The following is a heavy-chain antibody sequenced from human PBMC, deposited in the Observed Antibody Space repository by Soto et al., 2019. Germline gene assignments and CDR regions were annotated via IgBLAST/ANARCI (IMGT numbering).Heavy chain of an antibody. CDR1: GFTFSSYA. CDR2: ISYDRSNK. Sequence: GGSLRLSCAASGFTFSSYAMHWVRQAPGKGLEWVAVISYDRSNKYYTESEKGRITISRDNSKKTLYLQKKNLREEDTDEYYSARDLWPYCSNCVCSPLLAYYYYGMDVWGQGTTVTVSS. J-gene: IGHJ6*02. V-gene: IGHV3-30-3*01. D-gene: IGHD2-8*01. CDR3: ARDLWPYCSNCVCSPLLAYYYYGMDV.